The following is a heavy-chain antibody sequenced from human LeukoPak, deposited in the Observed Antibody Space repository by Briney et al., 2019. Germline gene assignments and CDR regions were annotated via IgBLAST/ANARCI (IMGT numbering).Heavy chain of an antibody. Sequence: ASVKASCKASGYTFTSYGISWVRQAPGQAREWMGWISGYNGNTNYAQKFQGRVTLTTDTSTSTVYMELRSLISDDTAVYYCARRGSVDTPMSNWEWWYWGQGTLVTVSS. CDR3: ARRGSVDTPMSNWEWWY. V-gene: IGHV1-18*01. CDR1: GYTFTSYG. CDR2: ISGYNGNT. J-gene: IGHJ4*02. D-gene: IGHD5-18*01.